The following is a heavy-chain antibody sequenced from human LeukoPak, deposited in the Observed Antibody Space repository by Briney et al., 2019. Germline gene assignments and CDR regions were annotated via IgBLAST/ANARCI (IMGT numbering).Heavy chain of an antibody. Sequence: QAGGSLRLSCTASGFIFSDFALHWVRQAPGKGLEWVTIISHDGNNKHYADFVGGRFTISRDQNTNTLFLEMNSLTTDDTAIYYCARGAYQLLSPDYWGQGALVTVSS. V-gene: IGHV3-30-3*01. CDR1: GFIFSDFA. CDR2: ISHDGNNK. D-gene: IGHD2-2*01. J-gene: IGHJ4*02. CDR3: ARGAYQLLSPDY.